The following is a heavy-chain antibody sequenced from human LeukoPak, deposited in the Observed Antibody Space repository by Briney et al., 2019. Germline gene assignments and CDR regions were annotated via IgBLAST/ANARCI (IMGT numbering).Heavy chain of an antibody. V-gene: IGHV1-18*04. J-gene: IGHJ6*04. CDR3: ARDIVVVPAVPYYGMDV. D-gene: IGHD2-2*01. CDR1: GYTFTSYG. CDR2: ISAYNGNT. Sequence: ASVKVSCKASGYTFTSYGTSWVRQAPGQGLEWMGWISAYNGNTNYAQKLQGRFTMTTDTSTSTAYMELRSLRSDDTAVYYCARDIVVVPAVPYYGMDVWGKGTTVTVSS.